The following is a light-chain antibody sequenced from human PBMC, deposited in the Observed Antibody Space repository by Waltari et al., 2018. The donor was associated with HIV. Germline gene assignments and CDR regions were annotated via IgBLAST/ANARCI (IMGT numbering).Light chain of an antibody. CDR3: AAWDDSLV. CDR2: SNK. J-gene: IGLJ2*01. Sequence: QSVLTQPPSASGTPGQRVTISCSGSSSNIGSNTVNWYQQLPGTAPKLLIYSNKQRPSGVPDRFSGSKSGTSASLAISGLQSEDEADYYCAAWDDSLVFGGGTKLTVL. CDR1: SSNIGSNT. V-gene: IGLV1-44*01.